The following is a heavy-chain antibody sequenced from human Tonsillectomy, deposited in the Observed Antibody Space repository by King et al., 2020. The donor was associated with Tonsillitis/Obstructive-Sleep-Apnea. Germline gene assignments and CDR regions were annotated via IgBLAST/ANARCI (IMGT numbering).Heavy chain of an antibody. CDR3: ARLNSGGFDP. CDR2: IYYSGST. CDR1: GGSFGYDY. J-gene: IGHJ5*02. D-gene: IGHD2-15*01. Sequence: VQLRESGPGLVKPSETLSLRCGVSGGSFGYDYWSWIRQSPGKRLEWIGHIYYSGSTTYNPSLKSRVTISIDTSKNQFSLTLTSVTAADTAVYYCARLNSGGFDPWGQGTLVTVSS. V-gene: IGHV4-59*01.